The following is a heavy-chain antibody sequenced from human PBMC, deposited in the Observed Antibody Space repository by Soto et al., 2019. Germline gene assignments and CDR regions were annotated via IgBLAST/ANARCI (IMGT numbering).Heavy chain of an antibody. CDR2: VYYSGTT. Sequence: SETLSLTCSVSGGSVSDKTYYWSWIRQPPGKRLEWIGYVYYSGTTNYDPSLKSRVTISVDLSKNRFSLRLSSVTTADTALYYCARTTAVPNTLRSRYFFDYWGQGTLVTVSS. CDR3: ARTTAVPNTLRSRYFFDY. CDR1: GGSVSDKTYY. J-gene: IGHJ4*02. D-gene: IGHD4-17*01. V-gene: IGHV4-61*01.